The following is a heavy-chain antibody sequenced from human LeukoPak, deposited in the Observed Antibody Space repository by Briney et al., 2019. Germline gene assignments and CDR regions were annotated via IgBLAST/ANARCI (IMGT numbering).Heavy chain of an antibody. V-gene: IGHV1-18*01. D-gene: IGHD5-12*01. CDR3: ARDPGSGYDEAAYNWFDP. CDR1: GYTFTSYG. Sequence: ASVKVSCKASGYTFTSYGISWVRQAPGQGLEWMGWISAYNGNTNYAQKLQGRVTMTTDTSTSTAYMELRSLRSDDTAVYYCARDPGSGYDEAAYNWFDPWGQGTLVTVSS. CDR2: ISAYNGNT. J-gene: IGHJ5*02.